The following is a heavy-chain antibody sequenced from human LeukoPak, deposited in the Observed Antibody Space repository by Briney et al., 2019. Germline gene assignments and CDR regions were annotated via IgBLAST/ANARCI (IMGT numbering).Heavy chain of an antibody. CDR1: GGSISSGGYY. CDR3: AAWDSSGWFPDY. J-gene: IGHJ4*02. V-gene: IGHV4-31*03. Sequence: SETLSLTCTVSGGSISSGGYYWSWIRQHPGKGLEWIGYIYYSGSAYYNPSLKSRVTISVDTSKNQFSLELSSVTAADTAVYYCAAWDSSGWFPDYWGQGTLVTVSS. D-gene: IGHD6-19*01. CDR2: IYYSGSA.